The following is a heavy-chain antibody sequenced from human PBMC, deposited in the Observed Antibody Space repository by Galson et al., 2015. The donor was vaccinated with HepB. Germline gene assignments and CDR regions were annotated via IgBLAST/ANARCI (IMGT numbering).Heavy chain of an antibody. D-gene: IGHD3-10*01. CDR1: GFTFSSYS. CDR2: ISSSSSYI. Sequence: SLRLSCAASGFTFSSYSMNWVRQAPGKGLEWVSSISSSSSYIYYADSVKGRFTISRDNAKNSLYLQMNSLRAEDTAVYYCARVINQGRVRGVYYYYGMDVWGQGTTVTVSS. J-gene: IGHJ6*02. V-gene: IGHV3-21*01. CDR3: ARVINQGRVRGVYYYYGMDV.